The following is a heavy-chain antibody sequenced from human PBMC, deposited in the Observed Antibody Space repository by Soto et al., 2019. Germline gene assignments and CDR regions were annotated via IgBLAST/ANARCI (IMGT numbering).Heavy chain of an antibody. CDR1: GITVSSNY. CDR2: IYSGGST. CDR3: ARAPTYYDFWSGYYSGVDWFDP. J-gene: IGHJ5*02. D-gene: IGHD3-3*01. Sequence: PGGSLRLSCAASGITVSSNYMSWVRQAPGKGLEWVSVIYSGGSTYYADSVKGRFTISRDNSKNTLYLQMNSLRAEDTAVYYCARAPTYYDFWSGYYSGVDWFDPWGQGTLVTVSS. V-gene: IGHV3-53*01.